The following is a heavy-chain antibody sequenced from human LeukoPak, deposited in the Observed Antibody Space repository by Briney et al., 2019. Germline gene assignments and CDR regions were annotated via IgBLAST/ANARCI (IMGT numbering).Heavy chain of an antibody. Sequence: SETLSLTCAVYGGSFSGYYWSWIRQPPGKGLEWIGEINHSGSTNYNPSLKSRVTISVDTSKNQFSLKLSSVTAADTAVYYCASTPCYAAKLADYWGQGTLVTVSS. J-gene: IGHJ4*02. CDR3: ASTPCYAAKLADY. D-gene: IGHD2-2*01. CDR2: INHSGST. CDR1: GGSFSGYY. V-gene: IGHV4-34*01.